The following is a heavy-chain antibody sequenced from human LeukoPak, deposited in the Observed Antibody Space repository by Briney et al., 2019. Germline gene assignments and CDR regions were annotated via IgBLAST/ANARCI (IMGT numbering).Heavy chain of an antibody. CDR1: GGSISGRY. Sequence: SETLSLTCSVSGGSISGRYWTWLRQPPGKGLEWIGYVFYTGDAKYNSSLKSRVPISVDTSKNQFSLKLSSVTAADTAVYYCARVPMGLPIDYWGQGTLVTVSS. CDR3: ARVPMGLPIDY. CDR2: VFYTGDA. D-gene: IGHD3-16*01. V-gene: IGHV4-59*11. J-gene: IGHJ4*02.